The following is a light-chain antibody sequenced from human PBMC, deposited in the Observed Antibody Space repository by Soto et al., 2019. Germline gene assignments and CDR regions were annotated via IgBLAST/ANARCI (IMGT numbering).Light chain of an antibody. CDR3: QKYHSAPLT. CDR2: AAS. V-gene: IGKV1-27*01. J-gene: IGKJ4*01. CDR1: QTLRNY. Sequence: DIQLTQSPSSLSASVGESVTISCRASQTLRNYLAWYQQRPGKVPKLLISAASTLQSGVPSRFSGSGSGTHFTLTISSLQPEDAATYYCQKYHSAPLTFCGGTKVEIK.